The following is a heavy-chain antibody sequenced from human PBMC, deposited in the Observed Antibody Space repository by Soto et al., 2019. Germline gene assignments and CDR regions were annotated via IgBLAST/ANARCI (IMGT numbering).Heavy chain of an antibody. J-gene: IGHJ4*02. V-gene: IGHV3-23*01. CDR1: GFTFSSYA. CDR2: ISGSGGST. Sequence: EVQLLESGGGLVQPGGSLRLSCAASGFTFSSYAMSWVRQAPGKGLEWVSAISGSGGSTYYADSVKGRFTISRDNSKNTLYLQMNSLRAEDTAVYYCAKSPLQYYYDSSGYQLYYFDYWGQGTLVTVSS. CDR3: AKSPLQYYYDSSGYQLYYFDY. D-gene: IGHD3-22*01.